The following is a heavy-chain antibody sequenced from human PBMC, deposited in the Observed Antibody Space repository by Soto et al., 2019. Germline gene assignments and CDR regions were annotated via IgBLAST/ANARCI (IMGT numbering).Heavy chain of an antibody. D-gene: IGHD2-2*01. CDR3: ASQALSIVLVLGHYFDY. V-gene: IGHV4-30-2*03. CDR2: IYHSGST. CDR1: GGSISSGGYS. Sequence: SETLSLTCAVSGGSISSGGYSWSWIRQPPGKGLEWIGYIYHSGSTYYNPSLKSRVTISVDTSKNQFSLKLSSVTAADTAVYYCASQALSIVLVLGHYFDYWGQGTLVTVSS. J-gene: IGHJ4*02.